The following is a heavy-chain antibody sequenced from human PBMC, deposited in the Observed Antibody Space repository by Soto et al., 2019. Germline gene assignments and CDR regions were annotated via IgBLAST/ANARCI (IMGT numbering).Heavy chain of an antibody. Sequence: LRLSCAASGFTFSSYSMNWVRQAPGKGLEWVSYISSSSSTIYYAASVKGRFTISRDNSKNTLYLQMNTLRAEDTAIYYCAKEGPEYSSSSLYYFDYWGQGTLVTVSS. CDR1: GFTFSSYS. J-gene: IGHJ4*02. CDR2: ISSSSSTI. D-gene: IGHD6-6*01. CDR3: AKEGPEYSSSSLYYFDY. V-gene: IGHV3-48*01.